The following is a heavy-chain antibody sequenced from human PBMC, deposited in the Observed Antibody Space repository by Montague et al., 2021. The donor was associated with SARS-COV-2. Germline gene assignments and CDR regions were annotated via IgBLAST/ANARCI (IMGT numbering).Heavy chain of an antibody. V-gene: IGHV2-5*02. J-gene: IGHJ4*02. Sequence: PALVKPTQTLTLTCTFSGFSLSTSGVGVGWIRQPPGKALEWLALIYWDDDKRYSPSLKTRLTITKDTSKNQVVLTMTNMDPVDTDTYYCAHRLARHYELNGHLCGPFDYWGQGTLVTVSS. D-gene: IGHD2-8*01. CDR3: AHRLARHYELNGHLCGPFDY. CDR2: IYWDDDK. CDR1: GFSLSTSGVG.